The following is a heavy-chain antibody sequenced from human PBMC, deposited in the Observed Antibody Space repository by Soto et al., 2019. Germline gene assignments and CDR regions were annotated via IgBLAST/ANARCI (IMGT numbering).Heavy chain of an antibody. D-gene: IGHD3-22*01. CDR3: AKDSSGYPGGYFDY. CDR1: GFTFSDYY. CDR2: ISFSDNSM. Sequence: PGGSLRLSCAASGFTFSDYYMSWIRQAPGKGLEWVSYISFSDNSMYYADSVKGRFTISRDNSKNTLYLQMNSLRAEDTAVYYCAKDSSGYPGGYFDYWGQGTLVTVSS. V-gene: IGHV3-11*01. J-gene: IGHJ4*02.